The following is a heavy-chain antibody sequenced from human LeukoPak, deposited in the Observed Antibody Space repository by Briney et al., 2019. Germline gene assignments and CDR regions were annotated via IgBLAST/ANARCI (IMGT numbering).Heavy chain of an antibody. Sequence: PGGSLRLSCAASGFTFSRYAIHWVRQAPGKGLEWVAVISYDGSTKYYADSVKGRFTISRDNSKNTLYLQMNSLRAEDTAVYYCARFRAVAAFDFWGQGTLVTVSS. CDR1: GFTFSRYA. CDR2: ISYDGSTK. D-gene: IGHD6-19*01. V-gene: IGHV3-30*04. J-gene: IGHJ4*02. CDR3: ARFRAVAAFDF.